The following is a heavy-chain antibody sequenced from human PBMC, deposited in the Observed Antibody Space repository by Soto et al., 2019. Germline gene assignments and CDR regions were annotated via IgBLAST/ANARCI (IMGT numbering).Heavy chain of an antibody. CDR3: ARNRDYYDSSGYSLWFDP. CDR2: IYYSGST. J-gene: IGHJ5*02. Sequence: PSETLSLTCTVSGGSISSYYWSWIRQPPGKGLEWIGYIYYSGSTNYNPSLKSRVTISVDTSKNQFSLKLSSVTAADRAVYYCARNRDYYDSSGYSLWFDPWGQGTLVTVS. CDR1: GGSISSYY. D-gene: IGHD3-22*01. V-gene: IGHV4-59*01.